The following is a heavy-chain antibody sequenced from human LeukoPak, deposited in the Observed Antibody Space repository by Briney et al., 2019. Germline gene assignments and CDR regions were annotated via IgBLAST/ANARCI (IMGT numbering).Heavy chain of an antibody. D-gene: IGHD3-16*01. CDR1: GATVSSNSAT. CDR2: TYYTSKWYS. J-gene: IGHJ3*02. CDR3: ARIGHPWGIEDAFDI. Sequence: SQTLSLTCAISGATVSSNSATWNWIRQSPSRGLERLGRTYYTSKWYSDYAVSMKSRITINPDTSKNQFSLQLHSVTPEDTAVYYCARIGHPWGIEDAFDIWGQGTMVTVSS. V-gene: IGHV6-1*01.